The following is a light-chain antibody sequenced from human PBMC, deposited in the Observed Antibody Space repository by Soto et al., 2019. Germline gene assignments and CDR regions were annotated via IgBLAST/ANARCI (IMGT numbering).Light chain of an antibody. V-gene: IGKV3-15*01. CDR1: QSVFTN. CDR2: GAS. CDR3: QQYNNWPYT. Sequence: EIVMSQCPATLSVSPGERVTLSCRASQSVFTNLAWSQHKPGQAPRLLIYGASTRATGLPARFSGSGSGTEFTLTISSLQSEDFALYYCQQYNNWPYTFGQGTKLEIK. J-gene: IGKJ2*01.